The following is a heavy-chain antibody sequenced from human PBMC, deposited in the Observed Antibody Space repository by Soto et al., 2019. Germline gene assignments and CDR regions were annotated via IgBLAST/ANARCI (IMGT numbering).Heavy chain of an antibody. CDR3: ARDEAAAGRSDYYYGMDV. D-gene: IGHD6-13*01. CDR1: GGTFSSYA. V-gene: IGHV1-69*13. J-gene: IGHJ6*02. Sequence: SVKVSCKASGGTFSSYAISWVRQAPGQGLEWMGGIIPIFGTANYAQKFQGRVRITADESTSTAYMELSSLRSEDTAVYYCARDEAAAGRSDYYYGMDVWGQGTTVTVSS. CDR2: IIPIFGTA.